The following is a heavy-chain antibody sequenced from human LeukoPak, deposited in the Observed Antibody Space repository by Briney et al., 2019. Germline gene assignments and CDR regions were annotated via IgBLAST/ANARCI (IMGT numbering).Heavy chain of an antibody. J-gene: IGHJ1*01. CDR2: ISASGGST. Sequence: GESLRLSCAASGFTFSSYAMSWVRQAPGKGLEWVSTISASGGSTYYADSVKGRFTISRDNSKNTLYLQMNSLRVEDTAVYYCAKAITIFGVVTLGTAEYFQHWGQGTLVTVSS. CDR3: AKAITIFGVVTLGTAEYFQH. CDR1: GFTFSSYA. D-gene: IGHD3-3*01. V-gene: IGHV3-23*01.